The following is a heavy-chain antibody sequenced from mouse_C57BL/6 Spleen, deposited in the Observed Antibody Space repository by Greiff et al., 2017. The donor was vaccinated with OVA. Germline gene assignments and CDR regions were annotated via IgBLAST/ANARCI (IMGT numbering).Heavy chain of an antibody. J-gene: IGHJ2*01. D-gene: IGHD4-1*01. CDR3: AGGWDGFDY. Sequence: EVKLVESGPGLVKPSQSLSLTCSVTGYSITSGYYWNWIRQFPGNKLEWMGYISYDGSNNYNPSLKNRISITRDTSKHQFFLKLNSVTTEDTATYYCAGGWDGFDYWGQGTTLTVSS. CDR1: GYSITSGYY. CDR2: ISYDGSN. V-gene: IGHV3-6*01.